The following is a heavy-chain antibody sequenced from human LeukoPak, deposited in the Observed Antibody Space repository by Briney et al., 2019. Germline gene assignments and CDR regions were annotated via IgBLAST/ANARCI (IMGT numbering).Heavy chain of an antibody. CDR1: GFTFDDYA. V-gene: IGHV3-9*01. CDR3: AKDTYYDILTGYFAT. Sequence: GGSLRLSCAAPGFTFDDYAMHWVRQAPGKGLEWVSGISWNSGSIGYADSVKGRFTISRDNAKNSLYLQMNSLRAEDTALYYCAKDTYYDILTGYFATWGQGTLVTVSS. J-gene: IGHJ5*02. D-gene: IGHD3-9*01. CDR2: ISWNSGSI.